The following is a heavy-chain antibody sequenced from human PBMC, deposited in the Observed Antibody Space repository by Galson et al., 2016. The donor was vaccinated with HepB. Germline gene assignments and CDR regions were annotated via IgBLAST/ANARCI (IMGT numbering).Heavy chain of an antibody. CDR2: ISYDGSDK. CDR1: GFTFNTYS. D-gene: IGHD6-13*01. J-gene: IGHJ6*02. V-gene: IGHV3-30-3*01. CDR3: ARSTSDSSTWYVNYYYGMDV. Sequence: SLRLSCAASGFTFNTYSIHWVRQAPGKGLEWVAVISYDGSDKDYADSVKGRFTISRDNSKNMLYLQMNSPRNEDTAVYYCARSTSDSSTWYVNYYYGMDVWGQGTTVTVSS.